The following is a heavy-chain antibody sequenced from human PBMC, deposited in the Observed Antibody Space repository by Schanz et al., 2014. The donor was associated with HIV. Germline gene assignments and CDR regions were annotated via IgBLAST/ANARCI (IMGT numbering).Heavy chain of an antibody. J-gene: IGHJ6*02. Sequence: QVQLVESGGGVVQPGTSLRLSCVASGFTFSNDGMHWVRQAPGKGLEWVAVIWYDGRNKYYADSVKGRFTISRDNSKNTLYLQMNSLRAEDTAVYYCAKEGYGEGYYGMDVWGQGTTVTVSS. CDR2: IWYDGRNK. D-gene: IGHD4-17*01. CDR3: AKEGYGEGYYGMDV. CDR1: GFTFSNDG. V-gene: IGHV3-33*06.